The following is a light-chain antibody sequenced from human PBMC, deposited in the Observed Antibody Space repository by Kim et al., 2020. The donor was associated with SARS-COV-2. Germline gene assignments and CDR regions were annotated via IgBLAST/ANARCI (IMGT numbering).Light chain of an antibody. CDR2: GAS. CDR3: QQFNNWLYT. Sequence: VLPGERVTPSCRASQSISSDLAWYQQRPGQPPRLLIYGASTRATGTPDRISGSGSGTEFTLTISSLRSEDFGVYYCQQFNNWLYTFGQGTKVDIK. J-gene: IGKJ2*01. CDR1: QSISSD. V-gene: IGKV3-15*01.